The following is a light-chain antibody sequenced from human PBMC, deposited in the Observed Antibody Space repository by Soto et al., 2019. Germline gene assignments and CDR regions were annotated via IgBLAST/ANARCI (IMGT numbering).Light chain of an antibody. CDR1: QSVSGSS. J-gene: IGKJ4*01. Sequence: EIVLTQSPGTLSLSPGERATLSCRASQSVSGSSLAWYQRKPGQAPRLLIYDVANRAVGIPVRFSGSGSGTDFTLTISSLEPEDFAVYYCQQRSSWPLTFGGGTRVE. CDR2: DVA. V-gene: IGKV3D-20*02. CDR3: QQRSSWPLT.